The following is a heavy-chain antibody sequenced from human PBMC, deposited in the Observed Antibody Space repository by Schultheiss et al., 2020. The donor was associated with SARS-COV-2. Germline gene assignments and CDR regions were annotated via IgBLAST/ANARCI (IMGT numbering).Heavy chain of an antibody. CDR1: GFTFSSYA. Sequence: GSLRLSCAASGFTFSSYAMSWIRQPPGKGLEWIGEINHSGSTNYNPSLKSRVTISVDTSKNQFSLKLSSVTAADTAVYYCARGWPYSSSWCDYWGQGTLVTVSS. D-gene: IGHD6-13*01. J-gene: IGHJ4*02. V-gene: IGHV4-34*01. CDR2: INHSGST. CDR3: ARGWPYSSSWCDY.